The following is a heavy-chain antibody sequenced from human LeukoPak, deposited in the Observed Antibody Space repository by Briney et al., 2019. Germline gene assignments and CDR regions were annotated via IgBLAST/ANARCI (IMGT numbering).Heavy chain of an antibody. CDR3: AHRGDHDFWSGYSAYLFDY. J-gene: IGHJ4*02. Sequence: SGPTLVKPTQTLTLTCTLSGFSLSTSGVGVGWIRQPPGKALEWLALIYWNDDKRYSPSLKSRLTITKDTSKNQVVLTMTNMDPVDTATYYCAHRGDHDFWSGYSAYLFDYWGQGTLVTVSS. CDR2: IYWNDDK. V-gene: IGHV2-5*01. CDR1: GFSLSTSGVG. D-gene: IGHD3-3*01.